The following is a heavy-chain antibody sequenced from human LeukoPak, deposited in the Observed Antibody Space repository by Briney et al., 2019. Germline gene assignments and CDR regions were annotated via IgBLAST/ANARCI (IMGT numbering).Heavy chain of an antibody. CDR1: GDSITSSSYY. V-gene: IGHV4-39*07. CDR2: IYYSGST. D-gene: IGHD6-13*01. Sequence: SETLSLTCSVSGDSITSSSYYWAWIRQPPGKGLEWIGSIYYSGSTYYNPSLKSRVTISVDTSKNQFSLKLSSVTAADTAVYYCARSSSWHGDWFDPWGQGTLVTVSS. J-gene: IGHJ5*02. CDR3: ARSSSWHGDWFDP.